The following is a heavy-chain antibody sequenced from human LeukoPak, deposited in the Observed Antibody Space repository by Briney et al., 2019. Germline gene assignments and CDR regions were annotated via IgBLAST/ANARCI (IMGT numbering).Heavy chain of an antibody. D-gene: IGHD5-18*01. CDR3: ARSRSGYSYDHAAFEI. Sequence: PSETLSLTCTVSGGSISSYYWSWIRQPPGKGLEWIAYIDYRGSTTYNPSLRSRVTISVDTSRNQFSLKLYSVTAADTAVYYCARSRSGYSYDHAAFEIWGQGTMVTVSS. J-gene: IGHJ3*02. V-gene: IGHV4-59*01. CDR2: IDYRGST. CDR1: GGSISSYY.